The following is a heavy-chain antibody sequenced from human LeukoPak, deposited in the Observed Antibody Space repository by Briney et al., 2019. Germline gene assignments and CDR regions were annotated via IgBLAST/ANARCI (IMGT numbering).Heavy chain of an antibody. CDR2: ISSSGSTI. CDR3: ARDVAPIDY. CDR1: GFTFSSYE. Sequence: GGSLRLSCAASGFTFSSYEMNWVRQAPGKGLEWVSYISSSGSTIYYADSVRGRFTISRDNAKYSLYLQMNSLRAEDTAVYYCARDVAPIDYWGQGTLVTVSS. V-gene: IGHV3-48*03. J-gene: IGHJ4*02.